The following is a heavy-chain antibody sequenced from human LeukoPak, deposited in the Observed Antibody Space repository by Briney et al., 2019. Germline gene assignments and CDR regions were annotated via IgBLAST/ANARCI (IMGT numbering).Heavy chain of an antibody. Sequence: GGSLRLSCAASVFTFSNAWMICVPHAPGKGLEWVGRIKSKTDGGTTDYAAPVKGSFTISRDDSKNTLYLQMNSLKAEDTAVYYCTTGLETIDYWGQGTLVTVSS. CDR3: TTGLETIDY. CDR1: VFTFSNAW. D-gene: IGHD3-9*01. V-gene: IGHV3-15*01. CDR2: IKSKTDGGTT. J-gene: IGHJ4*02.